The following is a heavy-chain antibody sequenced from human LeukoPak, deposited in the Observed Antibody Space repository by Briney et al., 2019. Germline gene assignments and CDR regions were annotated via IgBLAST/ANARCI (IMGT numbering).Heavy chain of an antibody. Sequence: PGGSLRLSCAASGFTFNRYWMHWVRQAPGKGLVWVSRINSDGNSTSYADSVKGRFTISRDNAKNTPYLQMNSLRAEDTAVYYCARAYYDSSGRYFDYWGQGTLVTVSS. J-gene: IGHJ4*02. CDR1: GFTFNRYW. CDR3: ARAYYDSSGRYFDY. V-gene: IGHV3-74*01. D-gene: IGHD3-22*01. CDR2: INSDGNST.